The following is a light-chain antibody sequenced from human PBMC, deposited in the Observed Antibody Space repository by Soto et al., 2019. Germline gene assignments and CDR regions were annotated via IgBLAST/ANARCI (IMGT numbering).Light chain of an antibody. V-gene: IGKV1D-13*01. CDR3: QQFNNYPLT. CDR1: QGISSA. CDR2: DAS. Sequence: AIQLTQSPSSLSASVGDRVTVTCRASQGISSALAWYQQKPGRAPKLLIYDASNLEGGYPSRFSGRGSETDFALTISSLQPEDFATYYCQQFNNYPLTFGGGTKVEIK. J-gene: IGKJ4*01.